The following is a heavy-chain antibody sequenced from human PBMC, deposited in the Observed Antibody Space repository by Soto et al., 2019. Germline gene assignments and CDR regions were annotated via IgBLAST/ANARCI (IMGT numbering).Heavy chain of an antibody. Sequence: SETLSLTCTVSGGSISSGGYYWSWIRQHPGKGLEWIGYIYYSGSTYYNPSLKSRVTISVDTSKNQFSLKLSSVTAADTAVYYCAREIGEGSGYFLDVWGQGTTVTVSS. D-gene: IGHD3-3*01. CDR1: GGSISSGGYY. V-gene: IGHV4-31*03. CDR3: AREIGEGSGYFLDV. J-gene: IGHJ6*02. CDR2: IYYSGST.